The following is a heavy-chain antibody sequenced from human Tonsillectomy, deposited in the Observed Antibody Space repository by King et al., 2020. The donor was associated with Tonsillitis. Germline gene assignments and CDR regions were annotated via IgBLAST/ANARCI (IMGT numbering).Heavy chain of an antibody. V-gene: IGHV4-39*07. Sequence: QLQESGPGLVKPSETLSLICTVSGASISSSSYYWGWIRQPPGKGLEWIGSIYYSGSTYYNPSLKSRVTISVDTSKNQFSLKLSSVTAADTAVYYCAIRRYYRDYFMYFDLWGRGTLVTVSS. D-gene: IGHD4-17*01. CDR2: IYYSGST. CDR3: AIRRYYRDYFMYFDL. J-gene: IGHJ2*01. CDR1: GASISSSSYY.